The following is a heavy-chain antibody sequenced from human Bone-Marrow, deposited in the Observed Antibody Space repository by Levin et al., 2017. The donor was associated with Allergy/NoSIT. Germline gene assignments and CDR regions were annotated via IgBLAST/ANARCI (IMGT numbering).Heavy chain of an antibody. J-gene: IGHJ4*02. Sequence: ASVKVSCKASGYTFTSYGISWVRQAPGQGLEWMGWISAYNGNTNYAQKLQGRVTMTTDTSTSTAYMELRSLRSDDTAVYYCARDITIFGVVIQSYFDYWGQGTLVTVSS. CDR2: ISAYNGNT. V-gene: IGHV1-18*01. CDR1: GYTFTSYG. CDR3: ARDITIFGVVIQSYFDY. D-gene: IGHD3-3*01.